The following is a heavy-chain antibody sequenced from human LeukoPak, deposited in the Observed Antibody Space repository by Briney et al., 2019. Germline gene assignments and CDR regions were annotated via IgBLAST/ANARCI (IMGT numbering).Heavy chain of an antibody. J-gene: IGHJ4*02. CDR1: GFTFSSYE. Sequence: GGSLRRSCAASGFTFSSYEMNWVRQAPGKGLEWVSYISSSGSTIYYADSVKGRFTISRDNAKNSLYLQMNSLRAEDTAVYYCARDEVDLTGYSGDFDYWGQGTLVTVSS. D-gene: IGHD3-9*01. CDR2: ISSSGSTI. V-gene: IGHV3-48*03. CDR3: ARDEVDLTGYSGDFDY.